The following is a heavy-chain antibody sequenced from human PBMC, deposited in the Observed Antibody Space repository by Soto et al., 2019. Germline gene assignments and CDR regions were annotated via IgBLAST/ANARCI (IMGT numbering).Heavy chain of an antibody. Sequence: VQMVESGGGVVQPGKSLRLTCAASGFTFSDYGMHWVRQAPRKGLEWVAVVSYDGSSEYYADSVKGRFTISRDNSKNTLHLQMNSLRPEDTAVYYCAKAGYCVRGNCYDYYRYGMDVW. CDR2: VSYDGSSE. J-gene: IGHJ6*01. V-gene: IGHV3-30*18. CDR3: AKAGYCVRGNCYDYYRYGMDV. D-gene: IGHD3-10*01. CDR1: GFTFSDYG.